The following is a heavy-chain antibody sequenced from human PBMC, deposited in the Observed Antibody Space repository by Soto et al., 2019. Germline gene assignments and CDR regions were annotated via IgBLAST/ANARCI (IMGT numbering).Heavy chain of an antibody. Sequence: PGGSLRLSCAAYGFTFSSYSMNWVRQAPGKGLEWVSSISSSSSYIYYADSVKGRFTISRDNAKNSLYLQMNSLRAEDTAVYYCARGGNSRRYGYFDLWGRGTLVTVSS. CDR2: ISSSSSYI. V-gene: IGHV3-21*01. CDR3: ARGGNSRRYGYFDL. D-gene: IGHD2-21*01. CDR1: GFTFSSYS. J-gene: IGHJ2*01.